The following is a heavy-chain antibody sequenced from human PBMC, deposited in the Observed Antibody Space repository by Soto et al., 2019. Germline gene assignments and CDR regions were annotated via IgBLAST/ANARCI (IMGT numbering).Heavy chain of an antibody. Sequence: QITLKESGPTLVKPTQTLTLTCTFSGFSLSTSGVGVGWIRQPPGKALEWLALIYWDDDKRYSPSLKSRLTITKDTSKNQVVLTMTNMDPVDTATYYCAHLPSPRQQLAPTMDVWGQGTTVTVSS. CDR1: GFSLSTSGVG. CDR2: IYWDDDK. D-gene: IGHD6-13*01. V-gene: IGHV2-5*02. CDR3: AHLPSPRQQLAPTMDV. J-gene: IGHJ6*02.